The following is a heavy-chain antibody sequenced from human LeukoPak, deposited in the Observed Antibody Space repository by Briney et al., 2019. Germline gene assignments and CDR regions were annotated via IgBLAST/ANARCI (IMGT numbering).Heavy chain of an antibody. CDR2: IYYSGST. V-gene: IGHV4-59*01. CDR3: ARGFDSKSTYFDY. D-gene: IGHD5-12*01. Sequence: SETLSLTCTVSGGSISNYYWNWIRQPPGKGLEWIGYIYYSGSTNYNPSLKSRVTISLDTPKNQFSLRLTSVSAADTAVYYCARGFDSKSTYFDYWGQGTLLTVSS. CDR1: GGSISNYY. J-gene: IGHJ4*02.